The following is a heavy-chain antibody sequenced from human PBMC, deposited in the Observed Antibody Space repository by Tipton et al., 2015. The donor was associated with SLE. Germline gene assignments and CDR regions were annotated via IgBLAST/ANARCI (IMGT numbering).Heavy chain of an antibody. Sequence: QLVQSGGGVVQPGGSLRLSCAASGFTFSSYVMHWVRQPPGKGLEWVAFTRYDGSNQYYADTVKGRFTISRDNSKKTLYVQMSSLRPEDTAVYYCVKVAGYNYWGQGTVVTVSS. V-gene: IGHV3-30*02. D-gene: IGHD3-16*02. CDR3: VKVAGYNY. CDR2: TRYDGSNQ. J-gene: IGHJ4*02. CDR1: GFTFSSYV.